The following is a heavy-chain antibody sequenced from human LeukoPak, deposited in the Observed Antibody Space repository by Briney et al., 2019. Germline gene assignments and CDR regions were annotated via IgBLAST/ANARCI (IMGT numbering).Heavy chain of an antibody. V-gene: IGHV3-30-3*01. J-gene: IGHJ4*02. CDR2: ISYDGSNK. CDR3: ARVNSSGWLNYFDY. D-gene: IGHD6-19*01. CDR1: GFTFSNYA. Sequence: AGGSLRLSCAASGFTFSNYAMSWVRQAPGKGLEWVAVISYDGSNKYYADSVKGRFTISRDNSKNTLYLQMNSLRAEDTAVYYCARVNSSGWLNYFDYWGQGTLVTVSS.